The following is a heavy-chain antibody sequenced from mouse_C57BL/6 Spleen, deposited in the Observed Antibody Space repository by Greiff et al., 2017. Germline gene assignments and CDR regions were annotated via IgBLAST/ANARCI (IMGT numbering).Heavy chain of an antibody. CDR1: GFSLTSYG. CDR2: IWSDGST. J-gene: IGHJ3*01. D-gene: IGHD1-1*01. Sequence: VKLMESGPGLVAPSQSLSITCTVSGFSLTSYGVHWVRQPPGKGLEWLVVIWSDGSTTYNSALKSRLSISKDNSKSQVFLKMNSLQTDDTAMYYCARHAHYYGSSPWFAYWGRGTLVTVSA. V-gene: IGHV2-6-1*01. CDR3: ARHAHYYGSSPWFAY.